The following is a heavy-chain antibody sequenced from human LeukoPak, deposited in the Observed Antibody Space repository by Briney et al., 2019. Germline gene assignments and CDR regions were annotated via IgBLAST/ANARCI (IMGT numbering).Heavy chain of an antibody. J-gene: IGHJ6*03. CDR1: GFTFNAYW. CDR2: INQEGDQI. D-gene: IGHD3-10*01. CDR3: ARALSPGSGFPYYMDV. V-gene: IGHV3-7*01. Sequence: GGSLRLSCAASGFTFNAYWMSWVRQAPGKGLEWVANINQEGDQIYYVDSVKGRFTISRDNAKKSLNLQMNSLRDEDTAVYYCARALSPGSGFPYYMDVWGQGTTVSVSS.